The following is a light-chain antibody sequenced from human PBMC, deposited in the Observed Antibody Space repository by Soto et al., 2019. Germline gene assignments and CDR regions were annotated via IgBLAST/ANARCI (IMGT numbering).Light chain of an antibody. CDR2: DVS. CDR1: SSDVGSYNL. CDR3: CSYTSTYTLV. Sequence: QSALTQPASVSGSPGQSITISCTGTSSDVGSYNLVSWYQQHPGKAPKLMIYDVSKRPSGVPDRFSGSKSGNTASLTISGLQAEDEAAYYCCSYTSTYTLVFGGGTKLTVL. V-gene: IGLV2-14*02. J-gene: IGLJ2*01.